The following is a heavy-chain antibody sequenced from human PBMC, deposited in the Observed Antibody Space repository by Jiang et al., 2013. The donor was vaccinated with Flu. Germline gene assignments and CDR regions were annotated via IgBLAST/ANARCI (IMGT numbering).Heavy chain of an antibody. J-gene: IGHJ5*02. CDR3: AKGDDWLLPFDP. CDR1: GFTFSSYG. V-gene: IGHV3-30*02. D-gene: IGHD3-9*01. CDR2: IRYDGSNK. Sequence: QLVESGGGVVQPGGSLRLSCAASGFTFSSYGMHWVRQAPGKGLEWVAFIRYDGSNKYYADSVKGRFTISRDNSKNTLYLQMNSLRAEDTAVYYCAKGDDWLLPFDPWGQGTLVTVSS.